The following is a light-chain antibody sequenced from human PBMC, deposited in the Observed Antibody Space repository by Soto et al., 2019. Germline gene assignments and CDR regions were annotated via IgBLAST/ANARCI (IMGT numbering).Light chain of an antibody. CDR1: QDIRNY. CDR3: QKYNGAQWT. V-gene: IGKV1-27*01. Sequence: DVLMTQSPSSLSASVGDRVTIACRASQDIRNYLVWYQQKPGKAPKPLIYAASNLQSGVPSRFSGSGYGTDFTLTISSLQPEDVATYYCQKYNGAQWTFGQGTKLDLK. J-gene: IGKJ1*01. CDR2: AAS.